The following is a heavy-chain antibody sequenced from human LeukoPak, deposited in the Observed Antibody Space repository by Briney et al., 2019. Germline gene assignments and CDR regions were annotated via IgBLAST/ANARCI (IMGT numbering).Heavy chain of an antibody. J-gene: IGHJ4*02. D-gene: IGHD3-22*01. Sequence: GSLKISCAASGFTFNTYWMSWVRQAPGKGLEWVANINQDGSQKYYVDSVKGRFTISRDNAKNSLYLQMNSLRADDTAVYYCARVDSDSCGYYTLWGQGTLVTVSS. CDR1: GFTFNTYW. V-gene: IGHV3-7*04. CDR3: ARVDSDSCGYYTL. CDR2: INQDGSQK.